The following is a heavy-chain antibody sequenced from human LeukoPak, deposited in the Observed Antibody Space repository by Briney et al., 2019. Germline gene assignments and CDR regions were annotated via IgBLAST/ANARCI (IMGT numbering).Heavy chain of an antibody. D-gene: IGHD2-2*01. Sequence: PGGSLRLSCAASGFTFNTDTMNWVRQAPGKGQEWVAYISTSSSTIYYADSVKGRFTISRDNAKNSLYLQMHSLRDEDTAVYYCARGYLYFDYWGRGTLVTVSS. CDR1: GFTFNTDT. J-gene: IGHJ4*02. V-gene: IGHV3-48*02. CDR3: ARGYLYFDY. CDR2: ISTSSSTI.